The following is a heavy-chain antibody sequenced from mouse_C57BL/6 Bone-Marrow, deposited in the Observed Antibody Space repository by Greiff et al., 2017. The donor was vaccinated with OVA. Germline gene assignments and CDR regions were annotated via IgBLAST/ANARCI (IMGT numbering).Heavy chain of an antibody. D-gene: IGHD1-1*01. CDR1: GFTFSSYG. CDR3: VRHDYNYGSRYCDV. Sequence: EVKLVESGGDLVKPGGSLKLSCAASGFTFSSYGMSWVRQTPDKRLEWVATISSGGSYTYYPDSVKGRFTISRDNAKNTPYLQMSSLKSEDTAMYYCVRHDYNYGSRYCDVWGTGTTVTVSS. CDR2: ISSGGSYT. V-gene: IGHV5-6*01. J-gene: IGHJ1*03.